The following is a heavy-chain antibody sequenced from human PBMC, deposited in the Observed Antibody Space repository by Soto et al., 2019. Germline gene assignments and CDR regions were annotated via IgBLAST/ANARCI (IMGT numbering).Heavy chain of an antibody. Sequence: PSETLSLTCTVSGGSISSGDYYLSWIRHPPGKGLEWIGYIYYSGSTYYNPSLKSRVTISVDTSKNQFSLKLSSVTAADTAVYYCARGVLGWFDPWGQGTLVTVSS. CDR2: IYYSGST. CDR3: ARGVLGWFDP. CDR1: GGSISSGDYY. J-gene: IGHJ5*02. V-gene: IGHV4-30-4*01.